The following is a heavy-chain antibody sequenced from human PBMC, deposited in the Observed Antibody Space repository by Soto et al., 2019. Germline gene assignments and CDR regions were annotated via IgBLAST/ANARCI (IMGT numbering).Heavy chain of an antibody. Sequence: EVQLVESGGGLVKPGGSLRLSCVASGFSFSSYSTAWVRQAPGEGLQWVSYVSTSSRTIYYADSVKGRFTISRDNAKNLMYLQTNSLRVEDTAVYYCVKAGDSSGYRFDYWGQGTLVTVS. CDR3: VKAGDSSGYRFDY. D-gene: IGHD3-22*01. CDR2: VSTSSRTI. CDR1: GFSFSSYS. J-gene: IGHJ4*02. V-gene: IGHV3-48*01.